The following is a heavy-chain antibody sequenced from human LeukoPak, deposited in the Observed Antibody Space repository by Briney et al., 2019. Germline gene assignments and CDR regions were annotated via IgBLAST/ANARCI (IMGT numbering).Heavy chain of an antibody. J-gene: IGHJ4*02. CDR3: AKSYCSGGSCYLFDY. CDR2: ITSSSSYI. CDR1: GFTFSSYN. Sequence: PGGSLRLSCAASGFTFSSYNMNWVRQAPGKGLEWVSSITSSSSYIYYADSVKGRFTISRDNSKNTLYLQMNSLRAEDTAVYYCAKSYCSGGSCYLFDYWGQGTLVTVSS. D-gene: IGHD2-15*01. V-gene: IGHV3-21*04.